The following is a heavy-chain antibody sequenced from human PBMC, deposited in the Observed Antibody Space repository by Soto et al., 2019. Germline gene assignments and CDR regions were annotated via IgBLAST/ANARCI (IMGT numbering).Heavy chain of an antibody. CDR1: GASVTSYY. CDR3: ARDGVGPHGMDV. D-gene: IGHD2-8*01. Sequence: QVQLQGSDPRLLKPSETLSLTCTVSGASVTSYYWSWIRQPAGKGLDWIGRIYTSGNTDYNPSLKSRVTLSLETSQNQVSLKLSSVTAADTAIYYCARDGVGPHGMDVWGQWTTVTVSS. V-gene: IGHV4-4*07. CDR2: IYTSGNT. J-gene: IGHJ6*02.